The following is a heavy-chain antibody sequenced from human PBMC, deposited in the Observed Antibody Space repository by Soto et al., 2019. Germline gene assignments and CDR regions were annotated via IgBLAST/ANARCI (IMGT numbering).Heavy chain of an antibody. CDR1: GFTFSINA. Sequence: GGSLRLSCAASGFTFSINAMSWVRQAPGKGLEWVSVISGSGGSTYYADSVKGRFTISRDNSKNTLYLQMNSLRAEDTAVYYCAKQGYCGGDCFFVYFDSWGQGTLVTVSS. D-gene: IGHD2-21*01. J-gene: IGHJ4*02. CDR3: AKQGYCGGDCFFVYFDS. V-gene: IGHV3-23*01. CDR2: ISGSGGST.